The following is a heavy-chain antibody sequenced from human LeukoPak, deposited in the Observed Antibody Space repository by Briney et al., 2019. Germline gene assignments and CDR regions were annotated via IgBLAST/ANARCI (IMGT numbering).Heavy chain of an antibody. J-gene: IGHJ3*02. Sequence: GGSLRLSCVVSGFTFSDYDMTWIRQAPGKGLEWVSHISSSGNTVYYADSVKGRFTISRDNAKNSLYLQMNSLSAEDTAVYYCARAQKYSYDAFDIWGQGTMVTVSS. CDR3: ARAQKYSYDAFDI. CDR2: ISSSGNTV. D-gene: IGHD4-11*01. V-gene: IGHV3-11*04. CDR1: GFTFSDYD.